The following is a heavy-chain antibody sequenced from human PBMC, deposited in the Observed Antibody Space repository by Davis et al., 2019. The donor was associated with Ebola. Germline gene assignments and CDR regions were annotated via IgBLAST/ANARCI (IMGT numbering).Heavy chain of an antibody. CDR3: ARDDQEWLPHY. V-gene: IGHV3-7*01. CDR1: GFTFSSYW. CDR2: IKQGGDER. D-gene: IGHD3-3*01. Sequence: GESLKISCAASGFTFSSYWMSWVRQAPGKGLEWVANIKQGGDERYYVDSVKGRFSISRDNSKNTVYLQMDSLRTEDTAVYYCARDDQEWLPHYWGQGTLVTVSS. J-gene: IGHJ4*02.